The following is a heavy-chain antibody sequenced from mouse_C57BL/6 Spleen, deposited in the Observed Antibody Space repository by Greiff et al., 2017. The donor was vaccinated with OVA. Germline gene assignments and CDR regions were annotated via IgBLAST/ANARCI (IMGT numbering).Heavy chain of an antibody. D-gene: IGHD4-1*02. CDR3: ARPQLLYYAMDD. Sequence: EVQLQQSGPVLVKPGASVKMSCKASGYTFTDYYMNWVKQSHGKSLEWIGVINPYNGGTSYNQKFKGKATLTVDKSSSTAYMELNSLTSEDSAVYYCARPQLLYYAMDDWGQGTSVTVSS. J-gene: IGHJ4*01. CDR1: GYTFTDYY. V-gene: IGHV1-19*01. CDR2: INPYNGGT.